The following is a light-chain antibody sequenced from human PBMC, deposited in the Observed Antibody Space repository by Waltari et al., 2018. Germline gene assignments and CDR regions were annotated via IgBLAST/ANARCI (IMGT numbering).Light chain of an antibody. CDR1: THNLGSYNY. CDR3: CSYAGSYTWV. CDR2: AVT. Sequence: YALTQPRSVSGSPGQSVTLSCTGTTHNLGSYNYVSWYQQHPGKAPKLRILAVTKRPSGFPDRLSGSKSGNTASLTISGLRAEDEAEYYCCSYAGSYTWVFGGGTKLTVV. V-gene: IGLV2-11*01. J-gene: IGLJ3*02.